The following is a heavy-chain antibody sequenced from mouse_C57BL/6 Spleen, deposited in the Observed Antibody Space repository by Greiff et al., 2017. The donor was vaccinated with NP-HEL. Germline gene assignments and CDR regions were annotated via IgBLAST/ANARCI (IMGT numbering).Heavy chain of an antibody. V-gene: IGHV1-82*01. CDR1: GYAFSSSW. CDR2: IYPGDGDT. J-gene: IGHJ3*01. Sequence: VQLQQSGPELVKPGASVKISCKASGYAFSSSWMNWVKQRPGKGLEWIGRIYPGDGDTNYNGKFKGKATLTADKSSSTAYMQLSSLTSEDSAVYVCARSRTLGFAYWGQRTLVTVSA. CDR3: ARSRTLGFAY.